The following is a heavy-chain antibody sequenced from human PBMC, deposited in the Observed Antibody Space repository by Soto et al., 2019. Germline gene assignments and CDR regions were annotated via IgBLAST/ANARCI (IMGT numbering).Heavy chain of an antibody. CDR3: ARERHYYGSGSYGMDV. CDR1: GVSVSSGDHY. J-gene: IGHJ6*02. V-gene: IGHV4-30-4*01. CDR2: IQYGAST. D-gene: IGHD3-10*01. Sequence: SETLSLTCTVSGVSVSSGDHYWSWLRQPPGKGLESIVYIQYGASTYYNPSLTSRTTISVDTSKNQFSLKLSSVTAADTAVYYCARERHYYGSGSYGMDVWGQGTTVTVSS.